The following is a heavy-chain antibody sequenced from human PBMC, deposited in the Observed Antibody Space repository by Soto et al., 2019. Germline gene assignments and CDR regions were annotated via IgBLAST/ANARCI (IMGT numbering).Heavy chain of an antibody. Sequence: EVQLVESGGGLVQPGRSLRLSCAASGFTFDDYAMHWVRQGPGKGLQWVSGLSWNGVTIGYAASVKGRFTISRDNAKKSLYLQMNGVRPDDTALYYCAASRAYDSSDYSCFHYGMDVWGLGTTVTVS. CDR2: LSWNGVTI. J-gene: IGHJ6*02. CDR1: GFTFDDYA. D-gene: IGHD3-22*01. V-gene: IGHV3-9*01. CDR3: AASRAYDSSDYSCFHYGMDV.